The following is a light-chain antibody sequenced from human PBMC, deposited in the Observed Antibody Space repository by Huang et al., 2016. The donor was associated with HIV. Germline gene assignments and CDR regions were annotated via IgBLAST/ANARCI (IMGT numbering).Light chain of an antibody. V-gene: IGKV3-11*01. CDR2: DAS. CDR3: QQRSDWPIT. J-gene: IGKJ5*01. CDR1: QSVGTY. Sequence: EIVLTQSPATLSLSPGERPTLSCRASQSVGTYLAWYQQKPGQAPRLLIYDASNRATGIPARFSGSGSGTDFTLTISSLEPEDFAVYYCQQRSDWPITFGQGTRLEIK.